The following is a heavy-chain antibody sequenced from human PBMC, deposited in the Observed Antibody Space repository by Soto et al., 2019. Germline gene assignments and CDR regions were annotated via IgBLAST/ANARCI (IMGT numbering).Heavy chain of an antibody. J-gene: IGHJ4*02. CDR1: GGSISSSNW. CDR2: IDHSGNT. Sequence: QVQLQESGPGLVKPSGTLSLTCAVSGGSISSSNWWSWVRQPPGKGLEWIGDIDHSGNTNYNPSLKSRVAMAVDNCRSYLSLKLSSVTGADTDVYYCARRWGEGRVDYWGQGTLVTVSS. CDR3: ARRWGEGRVDY. D-gene: IGHD3-10*01. V-gene: IGHV4-4*02.